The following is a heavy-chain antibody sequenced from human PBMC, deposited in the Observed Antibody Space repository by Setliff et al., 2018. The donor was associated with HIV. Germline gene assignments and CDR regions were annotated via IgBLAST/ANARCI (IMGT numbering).Heavy chain of an antibody. V-gene: IGHV4-59*11. D-gene: IGHD6-6*01. CDR2: TYYTGST. J-gene: IGHJ4*02. Sequence: SETLSLTCTVSGGSINSHHWNWIRQPPGKELEWIGSTYYTGSTNYSPSLKIRALISADTSKNQFSLRLTSVTAADTAIYYCGRAQIAARRPFDYWGQGTLVTVSS. CDR3: GRAQIAARRPFDY. CDR1: GGSINSHH.